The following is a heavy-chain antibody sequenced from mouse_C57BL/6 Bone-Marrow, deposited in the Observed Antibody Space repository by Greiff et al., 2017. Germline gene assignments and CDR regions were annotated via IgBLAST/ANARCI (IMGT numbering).Heavy chain of an antibody. J-gene: IGHJ2*01. CDR1: GYAFSSSW. V-gene: IGHV1-82*01. CDR2: IYPGDGDT. Sequence: QVQLQQSGPALVKPGASVKISCKASGYAFSSSWMNWVKQRPGKGLEWIGRIYPGDGDTNYNGKFKGKATLTADKSSSTAYMQLSSLTSEDSAVYFCAISTVANYWGQGTTLTVSS. CDR3: AISTVANY. D-gene: IGHD2-12*01.